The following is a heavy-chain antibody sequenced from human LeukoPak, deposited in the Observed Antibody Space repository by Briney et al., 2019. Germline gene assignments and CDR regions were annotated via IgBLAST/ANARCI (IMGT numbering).Heavy chain of an antibody. V-gene: IGHV3-33*01. CDR2: IWYDGSNK. J-gene: IGHJ6*02. Sequence: EGSLRLSCAASGFTLSSYGMPRVRQAPGKGLEWVAVIWYDGSNKYYADSVKGRFTISRDNSKNTLYLQMNSLRAEDTAVYYCARGNYYGMDVWGQGTTVTVSS. CDR1: GFTLSSYG. CDR3: ARGNYYGMDV.